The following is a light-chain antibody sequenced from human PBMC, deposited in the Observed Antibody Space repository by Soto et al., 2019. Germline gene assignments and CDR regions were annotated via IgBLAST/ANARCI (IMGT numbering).Light chain of an antibody. CDR3: SAYTVSRTYV. CDR2: NVY. J-gene: IGLJ1*01. Sequence: QSALTQPASVSGSPGQSITISCTGTSSDVCAYNFVSGHQQHPGKAPKLMIYNVYDRPSGISYRFSGSKSGNTASLTISGLQGEDEADYYCSAYTVSRTYVFGTGTTVTVL. V-gene: IGLV2-14*03. CDR1: SSDVCAYNF.